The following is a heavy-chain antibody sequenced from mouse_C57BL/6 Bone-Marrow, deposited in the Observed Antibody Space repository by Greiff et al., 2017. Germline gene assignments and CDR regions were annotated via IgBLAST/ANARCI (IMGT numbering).Heavy chain of an antibody. Sequence: QVQLQQPGAELVRPGSSVKLSCKASGYTFTSYWMDWVKQRPGQGLEWIGNIYPSDSETHYNQKFKDKATLTVDKSSSTAYMQLSSLTSEDSAVYYGARLLYDGYFDFDYWGQGTTLTVSS. D-gene: IGHD2-3*01. CDR3: ARLLYDGYFDFDY. CDR2: IYPSDSET. V-gene: IGHV1-61*01. CDR1: GYTFTSYW. J-gene: IGHJ2*01.